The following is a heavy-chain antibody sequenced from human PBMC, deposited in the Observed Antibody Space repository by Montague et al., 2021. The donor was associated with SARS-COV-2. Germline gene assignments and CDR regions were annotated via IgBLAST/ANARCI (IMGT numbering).Heavy chain of an antibody. D-gene: IGHD6-13*01. J-gene: IGHJ5*02. CDR3: ARDAGIAATGLNCFDP. CDR1: GGSISSGSYF. Sequence: TLSLTCTVSGGSISSGSYFWSWIRQPAGKGLEWIGRIYTSGSTYYNPSLKSRVTIPVDTSKNQFSLKLTSVTAADTAVYYCARDAGIAATGLNCFDPWGQGALVTVSS. CDR2: IYTSGST. V-gene: IGHV4-61*02.